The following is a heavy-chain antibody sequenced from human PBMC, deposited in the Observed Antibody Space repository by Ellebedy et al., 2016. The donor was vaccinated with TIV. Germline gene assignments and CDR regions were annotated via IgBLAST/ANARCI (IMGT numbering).Heavy chain of an antibody. CDR2: ISYDGGDE. D-gene: IGHD1-26*01. CDR3: AKGGGTYYVGAFDI. CDR1: GFTFSSYA. J-gene: IGHJ3*02. V-gene: IGHV3-30-3*01. Sequence: PGGSLRLSCAASGFTFSSYAMHWVRQAPGKGLEWVTVISYDGGDEYYADSVKGRFTISRDNSKNTLYLQMNSLRAEDTAVYYCAKGGGTYYVGAFDIWGQGTMVTVSS.